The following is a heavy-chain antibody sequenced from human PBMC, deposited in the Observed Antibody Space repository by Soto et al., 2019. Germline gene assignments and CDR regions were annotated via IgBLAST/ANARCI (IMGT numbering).Heavy chain of an antibody. D-gene: IGHD2-2*01. J-gene: IGHJ6*02. CDR1: GGTVSSYA. CDR3: ARSQGSSTSLEIYYYYYYGRDV. CDR2: IIPISGTA. Sequence: QVQLVKSGAEVKKPGSSVKVSCKASGGTVSSYAISWVRQAPGQGLEWMGGIIPISGTANYAQKFQGRVTITADESTSTAYMELSSLRSEDTAVYYCARSQGSSTSLEIYYYYYYGRDVWGQWTTVTVSS. V-gene: IGHV1-69*01.